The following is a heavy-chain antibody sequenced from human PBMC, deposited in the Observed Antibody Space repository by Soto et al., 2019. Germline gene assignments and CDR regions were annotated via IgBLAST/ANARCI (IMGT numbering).Heavy chain of an antibody. CDR2: ISSSGSTI. J-gene: IGHJ4*02. CDR3: ARDRGYSSSWYVGGYYFDY. Sequence: TGGSLRLSCAASGFTFSSYEMNWVRQAPGKXLEWVSYISSSGSTIYYADSVKGRFTISRDNAKNSLYLQMNSLRAEDTAVYYCARDRGYSSSWYVGGYYFDYWGQGTLVTVSS. D-gene: IGHD6-13*01. V-gene: IGHV3-48*03. CDR1: GFTFSSYE.